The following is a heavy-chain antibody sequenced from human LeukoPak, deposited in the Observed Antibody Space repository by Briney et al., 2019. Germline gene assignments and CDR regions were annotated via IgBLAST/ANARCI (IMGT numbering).Heavy chain of an antibody. CDR3: AKEGKTRNWNYYQAKPVY. CDR2: ISGSGGST. D-gene: IGHD1-7*01. CDR1: GFTFSSYA. V-gene: IGHV3-23*01. J-gene: IGHJ4*02. Sequence: GSLRLSCAASGFTFSSYAMNWVRQAPGKGLEWVSAISGSGGSTYYADSVKGRFTISRDNSKNTLYLQMNSLRAEDTAVYYCAKEGKTRNWNYYQAKPVYWGQGTLVTVSS.